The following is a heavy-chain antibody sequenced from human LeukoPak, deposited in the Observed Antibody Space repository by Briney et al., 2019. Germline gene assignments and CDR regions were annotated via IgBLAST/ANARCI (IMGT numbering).Heavy chain of an antibody. CDR2: IYPGDSDT. CDR1: GYSFTTYW. V-gene: IGHV5-51*01. Sequence: GESLKISCKGSGYSFTTYWIGWVRQMPGKGLEWMGIIYPGDSDTRYSPSFQGQVTISADKSISTAYLQWSSLKASDTAMYYCARSSSAYPSTFDFWGQGTLVTVSS. J-gene: IGHJ4*02. D-gene: IGHD5-12*01. CDR3: ARSSSAYPSTFDF.